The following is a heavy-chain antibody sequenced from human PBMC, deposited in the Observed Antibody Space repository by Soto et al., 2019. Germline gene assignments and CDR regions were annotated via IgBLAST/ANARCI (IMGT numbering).Heavy chain of an antibody. D-gene: IGHD1-26*01. V-gene: IGHV1-69*05. CDR1: RGIFSIYT. Sequence: ASVKVSCKASRGIFSIYTINWLRQAPGQGLEWLGWIIPIFGSASYAQNLQGRVTISRDTSATTAYMELSRLTSEDKAVYYCARDSGIVGPPGDLDYWGQGNLVTVS. J-gene: IGHJ4*02. CDR3: ARDSGIVGPPGDLDY. CDR2: IIPIFGSA.